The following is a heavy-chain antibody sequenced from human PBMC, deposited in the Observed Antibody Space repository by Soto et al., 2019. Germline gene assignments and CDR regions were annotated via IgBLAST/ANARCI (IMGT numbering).Heavy chain of an antibody. D-gene: IGHD5-18*01. J-gene: IGHJ4*01. CDR2: IYYSGST. CDR3: ARRYGSCFDY. V-gene: IGHV4-59*08. CDR1: GGSISSYY. Sequence: LSLTCTVSGGSISSYYWSWIRQSPGKGLEWIGYIYYSGSTNYNPSLKSRVTISVDTSKNQFSLKLSSVTAADTAVYYCARRYGSCFDYWGQEPWSPSPQ.